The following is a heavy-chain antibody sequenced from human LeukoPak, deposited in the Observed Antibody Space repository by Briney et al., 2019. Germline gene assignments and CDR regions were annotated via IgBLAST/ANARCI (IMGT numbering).Heavy chain of an antibody. Sequence: GGSLRLSCAASGFTFSSYEMNWVRQAPGKGLEWISYISASGTITHYADSVEGRFTISRDNSKNTLYLQMNSLRAEDTAVYYCAKGAKRLGYCSGGTCYSNYDYYYMDVWGKGTTVTISS. D-gene: IGHD2-15*01. V-gene: IGHV3-48*03. CDR1: GFTFSSYE. CDR3: AKGAKRLGYCSGGTCYSNYDYYYMDV. CDR2: ISASGTIT. J-gene: IGHJ6*03.